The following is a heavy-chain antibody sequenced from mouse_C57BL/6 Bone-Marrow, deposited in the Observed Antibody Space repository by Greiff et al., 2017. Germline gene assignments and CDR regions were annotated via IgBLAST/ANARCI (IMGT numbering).Heavy chain of an antibody. CDR2: INPGSGGT. J-gene: IGHJ2*01. V-gene: IGHV1-54*01. D-gene: IGHD3-1*01. CDR1: GYAFTNYL. CDR3: ARSGHSDY. Sequence: QVQLQQSGAELVRPGTSVKVSCKASGYAFTNYLIEWVKQRPGQGLEWIGVINPGSGGTNYNEKFKGKATLTADKSSSTAYMQLSSLTSEDSAVYFWARSGHSDYWGQGTTLTVSS.